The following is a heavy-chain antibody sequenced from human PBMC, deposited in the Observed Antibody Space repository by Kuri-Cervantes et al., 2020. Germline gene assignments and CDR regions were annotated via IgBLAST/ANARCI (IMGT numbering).Heavy chain of an antibody. Sequence: GGSLRLSCAVSGFTFNSYWMSWVRQAPGKGLEWVATIKRDGSEKFYVDSVKGRFIISRDNAKNSLYLQMNSLRVEDTAVYYCARDSGASGSCRYEYWGQGTLVTVSS. CDR1: GFTFNSYW. J-gene: IGHJ4*02. CDR2: IKRDGSEK. D-gene: IGHD3-16*02. CDR3: ARDSGASGSCRYEY. V-gene: IGHV3-7*03.